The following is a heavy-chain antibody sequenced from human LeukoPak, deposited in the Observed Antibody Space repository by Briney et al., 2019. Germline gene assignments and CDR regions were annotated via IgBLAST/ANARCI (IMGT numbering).Heavy chain of an antibody. D-gene: IGHD4-17*01. CDR2: ISSSSSYI. CDR1: GFTFSSYS. V-gene: IGHV3-21*01. Sequence: PGGSLRLSCAASGFTFSSYSMNWVRQAPGKGLEWVSSISSSSSYIYYADSVKGRFTISRDNAKNSLYLQMNSLRADDTAVYYCARDRYGDYGIEDYWGQGTLVTVSS. J-gene: IGHJ4*02. CDR3: ARDRYGDYGIEDY.